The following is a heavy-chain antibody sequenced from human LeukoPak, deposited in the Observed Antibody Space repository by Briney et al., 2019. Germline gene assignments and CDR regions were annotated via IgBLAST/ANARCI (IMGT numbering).Heavy chain of an antibody. D-gene: IGHD6-19*01. J-gene: IGHJ4*02. CDR3: ARGPLEWYSSKKFDY. Sequence: GGSLRLSCAASGFTFSSYGMHWVRQAPGKGLEWVAVIWYDGSNKYYADSVKGRFTISRDNSKNTLYLQMNSLRAEDTAVYYCARGPLEWYSSKKFDYWGQGTLVTV. CDR1: GFTFSSYG. CDR2: IWYDGSNK. V-gene: IGHV3-33*01.